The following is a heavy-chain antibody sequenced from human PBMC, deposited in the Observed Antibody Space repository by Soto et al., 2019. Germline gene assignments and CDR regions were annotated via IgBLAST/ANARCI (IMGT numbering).Heavy chain of an antibody. CDR2: ISGGGGNT. CDR3: AKLRCAICYAQFDY. D-gene: IGHD2-2*01. J-gene: IGHJ4*01. Sequence: GGSLRLSCAASGFTLSSYAVSWVRQAPGKGLEWVSIISGGGGNTYYEDSVKGRFTISRDSSKTTVFLQMDSLRAEDTAIYYCAKLRCAICYAQFDYWGHGTLVTVSS. CDR1: GFTLSSYA. V-gene: IGHV3-23*01.